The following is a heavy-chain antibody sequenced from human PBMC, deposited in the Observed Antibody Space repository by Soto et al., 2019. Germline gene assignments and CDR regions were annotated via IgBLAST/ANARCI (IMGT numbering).Heavy chain of an antibody. CDR1: GGSISSYY. J-gene: IGHJ4*02. Sequence: SETLSLTCTVSGGSISSYYWSWIRQPPGKGLEWIGYIYYSGSTNYNPSLKSRVTISVDTSKNQFSLKLSSVTAADTAVYYCASFSGYEGFYWGQGTLVTVSS. CDR3: ASFSGYEGFY. V-gene: IGHV4-59*01. CDR2: IYYSGST. D-gene: IGHD5-12*01.